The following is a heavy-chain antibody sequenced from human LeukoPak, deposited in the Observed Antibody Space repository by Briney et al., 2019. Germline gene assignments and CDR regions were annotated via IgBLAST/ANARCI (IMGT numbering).Heavy chain of an antibody. CDR2: IYTSGST. Sequence: SQTLSLTCTVSGGSISSGSYYWSWIRQAAGKGLEWIRRIYTSGSTNYNPSLKSRVTISVDTSKNQFSLKLSSVTAADTAVYYCARACSTSCYGFDYWGQGTLVTVSS. V-gene: IGHV4-61*02. J-gene: IGHJ4*02. D-gene: IGHD2-2*01. CDR3: ARACSTSCYGFDY. CDR1: GGSISSGSYY.